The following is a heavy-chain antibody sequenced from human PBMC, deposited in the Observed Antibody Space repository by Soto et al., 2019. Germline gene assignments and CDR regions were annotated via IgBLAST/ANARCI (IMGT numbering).Heavy chain of an antibody. CDR3: AREESLGYSYPF. Sequence: ASVKVSCKASGYTFTSYYMHWVRQAPGQGLEWMGIINPSGGSTSYAQKSQGRVTMTRDTSTSTVYMELSSLRSEDTAVYYCAREESLGYSYPFWGQGTLVTVSS. D-gene: IGHD5-18*01. J-gene: IGHJ4*02. CDR2: INPSGGST. V-gene: IGHV1-46*03. CDR1: GYTFTSYY.